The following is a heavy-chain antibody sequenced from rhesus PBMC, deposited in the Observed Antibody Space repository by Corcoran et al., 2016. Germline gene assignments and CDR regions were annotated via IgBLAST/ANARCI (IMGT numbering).Heavy chain of an antibody. V-gene: IGHV4-173*01. D-gene: IGHD5-42*01. CDR3: AWGIQRVQFPYVDY. CDR2: IPGSGGRT. Sequence: QLQLQESGPGLVKPSETLSLTCAVSGGSISSNYWSWIRQPPGKGLEWVGRIPGSGGRTDYTPSLNSRVTISTETSKNQFSLKLSSVTAADTAVYYCAWGIQRVQFPYVDYWGQGVLVTVSS. J-gene: IGHJ4*01. CDR1: GGSISSNY.